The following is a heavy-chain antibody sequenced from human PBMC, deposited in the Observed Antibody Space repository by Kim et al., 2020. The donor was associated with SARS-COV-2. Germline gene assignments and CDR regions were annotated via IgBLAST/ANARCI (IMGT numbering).Heavy chain of an antibody. J-gene: IGHJ5*02. D-gene: IGHD6-13*01. CDR3: ARGRGQQLVPNDDWFDP. Sequence: GESLKISCKGSGYSFTSYWIGWVRQMPGKGLEWMGIIYPGDSDTRYSPSFQGQVTISADKSISTAYLQWSSLKASDTAMYYCARGRGQQLVPNDDWFDPWGQGTLVTVSS. V-gene: IGHV5-51*01. CDR1: GYSFTSYW. CDR2: IYPGDSDT.